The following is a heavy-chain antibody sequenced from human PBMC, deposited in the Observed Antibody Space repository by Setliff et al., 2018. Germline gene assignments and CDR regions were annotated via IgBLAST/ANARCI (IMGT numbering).Heavy chain of an antibody. D-gene: IGHD6-19*01. V-gene: IGHV1-2*04. CDR3: ARAPAVADPYYYYGMDV. CDR1: GYTFTGYY. CDR2: INPNSGGT. J-gene: IGHJ6*02. Sequence: GPPVKVSCKASGYTFTGYYMHWVRQAPGQGLEWMGWINPNSGGTNYAQKFQGWVTMTRDTSISTAYMELSRLRSDDTAVYYCARAPAVADPYYYYGMDVWGQGTTVTVSS.